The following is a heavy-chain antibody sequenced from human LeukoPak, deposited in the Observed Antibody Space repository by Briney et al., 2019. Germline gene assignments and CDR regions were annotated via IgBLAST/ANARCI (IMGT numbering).Heavy chain of an antibody. V-gene: IGHV3-49*03. CDR3: TRGGSGSFGTRFDNWFDP. CDR2: IRSKAYGGTT. D-gene: IGHD3-10*01. Sequence: GGSLRLSCTASGFTFGDYAMSWFRQAPGKGLEWVGFIRSKAYGGTTEYAASVKGRSTISRDDSKSIAYLQMNSLKTEDTAVYYCTRGGSGSFGTRFDNWFDPWGQGTLVTVSS. J-gene: IGHJ5*02. CDR1: GFTFGDYA.